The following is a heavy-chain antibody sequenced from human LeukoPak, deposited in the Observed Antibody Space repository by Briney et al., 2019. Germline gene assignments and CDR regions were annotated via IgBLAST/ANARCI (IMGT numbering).Heavy chain of an antibody. CDR3: ARTDYGGNSGKYYYYYYYMDV. J-gene: IGHJ6*03. Sequence: SETLSLTCSVSGGSTSSYYWSWIRQPPGKGLQWIGYIYYSGTANYNPSLKSRVTMSVDTSKNQFSLNLSSVTAADTAVYYCARTDYGGNSGKYYYYYYYMDVWGKGTTVTVSS. V-gene: IGHV4-59*01. D-gene: IGHD4-23*01. CDR1: GGSTSSYY. CDR2: IYYSGTA.